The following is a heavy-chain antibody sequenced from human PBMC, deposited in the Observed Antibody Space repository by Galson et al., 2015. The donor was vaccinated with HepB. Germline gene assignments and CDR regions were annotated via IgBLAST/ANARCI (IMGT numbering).Heavy chain of an antibody. CDR2: INPDNGNT. CDR3: ARGPWFGELAGILVLQH. D-gene: IGHD3-10*01. CDR1: GYTFNTYG. V-gene: IGHV1-18*04. J-gene: IGHJ1*01. Sequence: SVKVSCKASGYTFNTYGITYVRQAPGQGLERVGCINPDNGNTKYAQTLQGRVTMTTDTSTSTAYMELRSLRSDDTAVYYCARGPWFGELAGILVLQHWGQGTLVTVSS.